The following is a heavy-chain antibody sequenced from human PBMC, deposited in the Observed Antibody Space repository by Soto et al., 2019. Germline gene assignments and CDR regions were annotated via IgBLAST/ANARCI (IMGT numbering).Heavy chain of an antibody. CDR3: ARGSRGYSRRDWFDP. CDR1: GYTFTGYA. J-gene: IGHJ5*02. CDR2: ISAYNGNT. V-gene: IGHV1-18*01. Sequence: ASVKVSCKASGYTFTGYAMHWVRQAPGQGLEWMGWISAYNGNTNYAQKLQGRVTMTTDTSTSTAYMELRSLRSDDTAVYYCARGSRGYSRRDWFDPWGQGTLVTVSS. D-gene: IGHD5-18*01.